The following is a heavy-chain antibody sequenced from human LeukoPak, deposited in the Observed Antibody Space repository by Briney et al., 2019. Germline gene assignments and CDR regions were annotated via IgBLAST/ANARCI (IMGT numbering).Heavy chain of an antibody. CDR1: GFTFDDYA. D-gene: IGHD3-22*01. CDR3: AKGYHYDSSGVLGEDPSPADY. V-gene: IGHV3-43*02. Sequence: GGSLRLSCAASGFTFDDYAMHWVRQAPGKGLEWVSLISGDGGSTYYADSVKGRFTISRDNSKNSLYLQMNSLRTEDTALYYCAKGYHYDSSGVLGEDPSPADYWGQGTLVTVSS. CDR2: ISGDGGST. J-gene: IGHJ4*02.